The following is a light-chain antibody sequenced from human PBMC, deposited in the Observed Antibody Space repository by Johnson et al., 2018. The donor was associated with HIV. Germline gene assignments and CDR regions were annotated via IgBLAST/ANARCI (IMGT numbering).Light chain of an antibody. J-gene: IGLJ1*01. CDR1: TSSIGTNT. Sequence: QSVLTQPPSVSGPPGQRVILSCSGTTSSIGTNTVSWYQQLPGTAPKVLIYKNDQRPSGVPDRFSGSKSGTSASLAISGLQAEDEGDFYCAAWDDSLNSYVFGAGTKVTIL. V-gene: IGLV1-44*01. CDR2: KND. CDR3: AAWDDSLNSYV.